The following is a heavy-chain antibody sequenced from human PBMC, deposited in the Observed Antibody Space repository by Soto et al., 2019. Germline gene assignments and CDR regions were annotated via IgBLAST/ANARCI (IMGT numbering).Heavy chain of an antibody. J-gene: IGHJ5*02. D-gene: IGHD3-16*01. Sequence: ASVKVSCKASGYTFTSYYMHWVRQAPGQGLEWMGIINPSGGSTSYAQKFQGRVTMTRDTSTGTVYMELTSVTAADTAVYYCARIPVGTSMIYWLDPWGQGTLVTVSS. CDR1: GYTFTSYY. CDR2: INPSGGST. CDR3: ARIPVGTSMIYWLDP. V-gene: IGHV1-46*01.